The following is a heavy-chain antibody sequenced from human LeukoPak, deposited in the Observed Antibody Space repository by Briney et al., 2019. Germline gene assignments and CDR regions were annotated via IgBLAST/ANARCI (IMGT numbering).Heavy chain of an antibody. CDR3: ARSHVDSDALDI. Sequence: SETLSLTCTVSGGSISSYYWSWIRQPPGKGLEWIGYIYYSGSTNYNPSLKSRVTISVDTSKNQFSLKLSSVTAADTAVYYCARSHVDSDALDIWGQGTMVTVSS. D-gene: IGHD5-12*01. V-gene: IGHV4-59*01. CDR1: GGSISSYY. J-gene: IGHJ3*02. CDR2: IYYSGST.